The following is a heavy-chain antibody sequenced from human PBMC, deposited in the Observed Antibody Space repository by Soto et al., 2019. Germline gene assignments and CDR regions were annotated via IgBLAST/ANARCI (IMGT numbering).Heavy chain of an antibody. D-gene: IGHD3-3*01. Sequence: ESGGGVVRPGGSLRLSCAASGFTFDDYGMSWVRQAPGKGLEWVSGINWNGGSTGYADSVKGRFTISRDNAKNSLYLQMNSLRAEDTALYHCARRGDYDFWSGPFDYWCQGTLVTVSS. J-gene: IGHJ4*02. V-gene: IGHV3-20*01. CDR3: ARRGDYDFWSGPFDY. CDR2: INWNGGST. CDR1: GFTFDDYG.